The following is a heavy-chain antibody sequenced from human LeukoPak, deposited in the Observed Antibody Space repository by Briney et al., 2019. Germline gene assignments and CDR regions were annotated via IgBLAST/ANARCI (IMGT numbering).Heavy chain of an antibody. Sequence: SVKVSCKASGGTFSSYAISWVGQAPGQGLEWMGGIIPIFGTVNYAQKFQGRVTYTADKSTSKAYLELSCLSSEDTAVYYFARSLFRLLEWSYRSYYYYYMDVWGKGTTVTVSS. V-gene: IGHV1-69*06. CDR2: IIPIFGTV. D-gene: IGHD3-3*01. CDR1: GGTFSSYA. CDR3: ARSLFRLLEWSYRSYYYYYMDV. J-gene: IGHJ6*03.